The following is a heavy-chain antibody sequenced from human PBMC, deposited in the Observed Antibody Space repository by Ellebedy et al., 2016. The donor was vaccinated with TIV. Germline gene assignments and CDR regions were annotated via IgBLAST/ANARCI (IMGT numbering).Heavy chain of an antibody. V-gene: IGHV5-10-1*01. CDR3: ATGYGSGSTFDY. J-gene: IGHJ4*02. CDR1: GGTFSSYA. CDR2: IDPSDSYT. Sequence: ASVKVSCKASGGTFSSYAISWVRQMPGKGLEWMGRIDPSDSYTNYSPSFQGHVTISADKSISTAYLQWSSLKASDTAMYYCATGYGSGSTFDYWGQGTLVTVSS. D-gene: IGHD3-10*01.